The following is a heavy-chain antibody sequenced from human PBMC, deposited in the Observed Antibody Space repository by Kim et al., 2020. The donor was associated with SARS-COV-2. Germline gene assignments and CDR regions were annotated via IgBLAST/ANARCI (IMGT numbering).Heavy chain of an antibody. CDR1: GGSISSSNW. J-gene: IGHJ6*02. V-gene: IGHV4-4*02. Sequence: SETLSLTCAVSGGSISSSNWWSWVRQPPGKGLEWIGEIYHSGSTNYNPSLKSRVTISVDKSKNQFSLKLSSVTAADTAVYYCARDPMTPQRDYYGMDVWGQGTTVTVSS. D-gene: IGHD3-22*01. CDR3: ARDPMTPQRDYYGMDV. CDR2: IYHSGST.